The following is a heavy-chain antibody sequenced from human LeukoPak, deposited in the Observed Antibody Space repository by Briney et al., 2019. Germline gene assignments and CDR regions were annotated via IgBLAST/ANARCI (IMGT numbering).Heavy chain of an antibody. D-gene: IGHD3-16*02. CDR1: GYTFTSYG. Sequence: ASVKVSCKASGYTFTSYGISWVRQAPGQGLEWMGWISAYNGNTNYAQKLQGRVTMTTDTSTSTAYMELRSLRSDDTAVYYCARDPTDHDYVWGSYRPQWDYWGQGTLVTVSS. CDR3: ARDPTDHDYVWGSYRPQWDY. CDR2: ISAYNGNT. V-gene: IGHV1-18*01. J-gene: IGHJ4*02.